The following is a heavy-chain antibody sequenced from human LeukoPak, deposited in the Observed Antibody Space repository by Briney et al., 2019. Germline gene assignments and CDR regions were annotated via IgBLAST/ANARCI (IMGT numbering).Heavy chain of an antibody. J-gene: IGHJ4*02. Sequence: SETLSLTCAVYGGSFSGYYWSWIRQPPGKGLEWIGYIYDSGSTYYNPSLKSRVAISVDRSKNQFSLKLSSVTAADTAVYYCARLISAYYADYWGQGALVTVSS. V-gene: IGHV4-34*09. CDR1: GGSFSGYY. CDR3: ARLISAYYADY. CDR2: IYDSGST. D-gene: IGHD1-26*01.